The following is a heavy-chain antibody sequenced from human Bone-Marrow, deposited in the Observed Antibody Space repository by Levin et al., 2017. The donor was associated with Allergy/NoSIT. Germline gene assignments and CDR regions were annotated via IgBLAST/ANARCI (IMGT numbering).Heavy chain of an antibody. J-gene: IGHJ2*01. CDR3: AKDASSGGYDSSGPYGHFDR. CDR1: GFTFDDYA. D-gene: IGHD3-22*01. Sequence: GESLKISCAASGFTFDDYAMHWVRQAPGKGLEWVSLISWDGGSTYYADSVKGRFTISRDNSKNSLYLQMNSLRAEDTALYYCAKDASSGGYDSSGPYGHFDRWGRGTLVTVSS. CDR2: ISWDGGST. V-gene: IGHV3-43D*04.